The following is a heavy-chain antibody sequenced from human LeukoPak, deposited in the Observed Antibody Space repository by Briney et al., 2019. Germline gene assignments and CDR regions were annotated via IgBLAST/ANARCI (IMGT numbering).Heavy chain of an antibody. CDR1: GYTFSSHG. CDR2: IWYDGGDK. D-gene: IGHD2-21*01. V-gene: IGHV3-33*01. J-gene: IGHJ4*03. Sequence: PGGSLRLSCAVSGYTFSSHGMHWVRQAPGKGLEWVAAIWYDGGDKYYADSVKGRFTISRDNSKNMLYLQMDSLRAEDTALYYCARLWGSVSGYFDYWGQGTLVTVSS. CDR3: ARLWGSVSGYFDY.